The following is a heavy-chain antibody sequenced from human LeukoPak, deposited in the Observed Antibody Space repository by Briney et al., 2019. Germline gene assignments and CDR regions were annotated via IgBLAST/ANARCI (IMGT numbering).Heavy chain of an antibody. CDR3: ARTGFVGTTDHDAFDI. D-gene: IGHD1-26*01. J-gene: IGHJ3*02. V-gene: IGHV4-39*01. Sequence: PSETLSLTCTVSGVSISGSTYFWRWIRQPPGKGLEWFGSIFESGSTYYNPSLKSRVTIAVDRSRNQFSLRLTSVTPTDTAVYYCARTGFVGTTDHDAFDIWGQGTLVTVSS. CDR2: IFESGST. CDR1: GVSISGSTYF.